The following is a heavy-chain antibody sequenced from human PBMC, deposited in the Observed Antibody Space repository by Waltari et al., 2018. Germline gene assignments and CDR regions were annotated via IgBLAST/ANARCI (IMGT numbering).Heavy chain of an antibody. CDR3: TTVVGRMESDIVVVPTGKRSY. CDR2: IRMKATGGTT. V-gene: IGHV3-49*04. J-gene: IGHJ4*02. Sequence: EVQLVESGGGLVKPGGSLRLSCAASGFTFSNAWMSWVRQAPGKGLEWVGFIRMKATGGTTEFAPSVKGRFTISRDDSNSIAYLQMNSLKSEDTAVYYCTTVVGRMESDIVVVPTGKRSYWGQGTLVTVSS. D-gene: IGHD2-2*01. CDR1: GFTFSNAW.